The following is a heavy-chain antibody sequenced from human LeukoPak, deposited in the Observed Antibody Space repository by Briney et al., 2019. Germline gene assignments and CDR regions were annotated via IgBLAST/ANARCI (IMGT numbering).Heavy chain of an antibody. CDR2: IYPGDSDT. Sequence: GWIRQPPGKGLEWMGIIYPGDSDTRYSPSFQGQVTISADKSISTAYLQWSSLKASDTAMYYCARSVNYYYDSDHDAFDIWGQGTMVTVSS. V-gene: IGHV5-51*01. CDR3: ARSVNYYYDSDHDAFDI. D-gene: IGHD3-22*01. J-gene: IGHJ3*02.